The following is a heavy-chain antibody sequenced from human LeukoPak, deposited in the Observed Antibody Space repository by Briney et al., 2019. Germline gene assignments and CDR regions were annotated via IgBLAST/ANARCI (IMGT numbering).Heavy chain of an antibody. CDR1: GFTFSSYA. CDR2: ISYDGSNK. Sequence: GRSLRLSCAASGFTFSSYAMHWVRQAPGKGLEWVAVISYDGSNKYYADSVKGRFTISRDNSKNTLYLQMNSLRAEDTAVYYCAKTYYDSSGYYYDDPLDYWGQGTLVTVSS. J-gene: IGHJ4*02. CDR3: AKTYYDSSGYYYDDPLDY. D-gene: IGHD3-22*01. V-gene: IGHV3-30*04.